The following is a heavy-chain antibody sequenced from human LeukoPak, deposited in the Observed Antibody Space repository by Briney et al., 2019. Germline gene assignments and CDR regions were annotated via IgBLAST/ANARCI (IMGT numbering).Heavy chain of an antibody. D-gene: IGHD4-17*01. V-gene: IGHV4-59*01. CDR1: GGSISSYY. Sequence: PSETLSLTCTVSGGSISSYYWSWIRQPPGKGLEWIGYIYYSGSTNYNPSLKSRVTISVDTSKYQFSLKLSSVTAADTAVYYCARGSTVTLRGYYFDYWGQGTLVTVSS. CDR2: IYYSGST. J-gene: IGHJ4*02. CDR3: ARGSTVTLRGYYFDY.